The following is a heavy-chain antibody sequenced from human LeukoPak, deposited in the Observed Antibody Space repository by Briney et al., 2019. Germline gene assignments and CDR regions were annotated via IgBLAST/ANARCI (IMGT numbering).Heavy chain of an antibody. D-gene: IGHD3-16*02. V-gene: IGHV1-46*01. CDR1: GYTFTSYY. Sequence: ASVKVSCKASGYTFTSYYMHWVRQAPGQGLEWMGIINPSGGSTSYAQKFQGRVTMTRDTSTSTVYMELSSLRSEDTAVYYCASLDYVWGSYRYDLYDYWGQGTLVTVSS. J-gene: IGHJ4*02. CDR3: ASLDYVWGSYRYDLYDY. CDR2: INPSGGST.